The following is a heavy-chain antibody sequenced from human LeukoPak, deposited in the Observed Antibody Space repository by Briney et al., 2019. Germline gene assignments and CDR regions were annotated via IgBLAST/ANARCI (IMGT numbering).Heavy chain of an antibody. V-gene: IGHV3-48*02. CDR3: AIGTYYYDSSGYYEDY. Sequence: GGSLRLSCAASGFTFSSYSMNWVRQAPGKGLEWVSYISSSSTIYYADSVKGRFTISRDNAKNSLYLQMNSLRDEDTAVYYCAIGTYYYDSSGYYEDYWGQGTLVTVSS. CDR1: GFTFSSYS. J-gene: IGHJ4*02. CDR2: ISSSSTI. D-gene: IGHD3-22*01.